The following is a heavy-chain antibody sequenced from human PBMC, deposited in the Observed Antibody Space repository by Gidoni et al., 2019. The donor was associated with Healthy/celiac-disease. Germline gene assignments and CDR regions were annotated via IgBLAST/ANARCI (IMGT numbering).Heavy chain of an antibody. CDR2: IIPSFGTA. CDR1: GGTFSSYA. V-gene: IGHV1-69*01. CDR3: ATAVAGTSCPFDY. Sequence: QVQLVQSGAEVKKPGSSVTVSCKASGGTFSSYAISWVRQAPGQGLEWMGGIIPSFGTANYAQKFQGRVTITADESTSTAYMELSSLRSEDTAVYYCATAVAGTSCPFDYWGQGTLVTVSS. J-gene: IGHJ4*02. D-gene: IGHD6-19*01.